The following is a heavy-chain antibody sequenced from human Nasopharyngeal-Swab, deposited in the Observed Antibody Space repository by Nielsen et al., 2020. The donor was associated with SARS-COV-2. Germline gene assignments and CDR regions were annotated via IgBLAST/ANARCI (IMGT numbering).Heavy chain of an antibody. CDR1: GGSISTADFS. D-gene: IGHD5-18*01. J-gene: IGHJ4*02. Sequence: SETLSLTCAVSGGSISTADFSWNWIRQPPGKGLEWIGYTNHRGSTYYNPSLKSRVTISVDRSKNQFSLKLDSVTAADTAVYYCAKGYTYGPPDYYFDYWGQGTLVTVSS. CDR2: TNHRGST. CDR3: AKGYTYGPPDYYFDY. V-gene: IGHV4-30-2*01.